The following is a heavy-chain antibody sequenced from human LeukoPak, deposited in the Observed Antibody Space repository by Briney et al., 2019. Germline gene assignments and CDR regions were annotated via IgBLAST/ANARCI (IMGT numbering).Heavy chain of an antibody. CDR2: IIPIFGTA. Sequence: ASVRVSCKASGGTFSSYAISWVRQAPGQGLEWMGGIIPIFGTANYAQKFQGRVTITADESTSTAYMELSSLRSEDTAVYYCASHYDSSGYTSIYNWFDPWGQGTLVTVSS. CDR3: ASHYDSSGYTSIYNWFDP. J-gene: IGHJ5*02. D-gene: IGHD3-22*01. CDR1: GGTFSSYA. V-gene: IGHV1-69*13.